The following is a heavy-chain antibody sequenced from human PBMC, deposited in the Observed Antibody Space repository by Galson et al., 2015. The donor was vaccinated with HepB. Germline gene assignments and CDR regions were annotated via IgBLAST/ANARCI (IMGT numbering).Heavy chain of an antibody. D-gene: IGHD5-24*01. CDR1: GYTFTGNY. Sequence: SCKASGYTFTGNYIHWVRQAPGQRLEWMGWVNPRSGATNYAQKFQGRVTMTRDTSINTAYMELSSLRSDDTAVYYCVRLQDDSEGFYLYFDLWGRGTLVTVSS. CDR2: VNPRSGAT. J-gene: IGHJ2*01. CDR3: VRLQDDSEGFYLYFDL. V-gene: IGHV1-2*02.